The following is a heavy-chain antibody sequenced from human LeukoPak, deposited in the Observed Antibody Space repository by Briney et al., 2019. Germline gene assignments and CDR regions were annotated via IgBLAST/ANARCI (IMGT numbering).Heavy chain of an antibody. J-gene: IGHJ5*02. CDR1: GYTFTSYG. CDR3: ARGLRYFDWLLAQDWFDP. Sequence: ASVKVSCKASGYTFTSYGISWVRQAPGQGLEWMGWISAYNGNTNYAQKFQGRVTMTRNTSISTAYMELSSLRSEDTAVYYCARGLRYFDWLLAQDWFDPWGQGTLVTVSS. CDR2: ISAYNGNT. V-gene: IGHV1-18*01. D-gene: IGHD3-9*01.